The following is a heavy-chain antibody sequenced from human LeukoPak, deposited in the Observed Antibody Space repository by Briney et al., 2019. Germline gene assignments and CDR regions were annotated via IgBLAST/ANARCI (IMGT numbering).Heavy chain of an antibody. Sequence: ASVKVSCKASGYTFTSYGISWVRQAPGQGLEWMGWISAYNGNTNYAQKLQGRVTMTTDTSTSTAYMELRSLRSDDTAVYYCARAGDIVVVPAAINYYYYYGMDVWGQGTTVTVSS. CDR2: ISAYNGNT. J-gene: IGHJ6*02. V-gene: IGHV1-18*01. CDR3: ARAGDIVVVPAAINYYYYYGMDV. D-gene: IGHD2-2*02. CDR1: GYTFTSYG.